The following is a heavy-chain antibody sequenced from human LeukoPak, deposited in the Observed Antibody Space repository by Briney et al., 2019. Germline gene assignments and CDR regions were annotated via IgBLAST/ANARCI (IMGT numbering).Heavy chain of an antibody. V-gene: IGHV1-69*05. J-gene: IGHJ6*03. CDR3: ARDDRVAARQYYYYMDV. Sequence: ASVKVSCKASGGTFSSYAISWVRQAPGQGLEWMGGIIPIFGTANYAQKFQGRVTITTDESTSTAYMELSSLRSEDTAVYYCARDDRVAARQYYYYMDVWGKGTTVTVSS. CDR2: IIPIFGTA. CDR1: GGTFSSYA. D-gene: IGHD6-6*01.